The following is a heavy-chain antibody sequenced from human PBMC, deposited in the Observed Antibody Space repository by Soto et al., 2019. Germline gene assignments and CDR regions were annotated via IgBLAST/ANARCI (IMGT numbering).Heavy chain of an antibody. D-gene: IGHD6-13*01. CDR1: GFTFSSYE. Sequence: TGGSLRLSCAASGFTFSSYEMNWVRQAPGKGLEWVSYISSSGSTIYYADSVKGRFTISRDNAKNSLYLQMNSLRAEDTAVYYCARDARRNSSSFYYFDYWGQGTLVTVSS. CDR3: ARDARRNSSSFYYFDY. V-gene: IGHV3-48*03. CDR2: ISSSGSTI. J-gene: IGHJ4*02.